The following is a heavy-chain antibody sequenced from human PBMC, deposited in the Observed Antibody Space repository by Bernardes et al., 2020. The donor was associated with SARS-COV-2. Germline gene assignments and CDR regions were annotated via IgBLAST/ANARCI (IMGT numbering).Heavy chain of an antibody. J-gene: IGHJ4*02. CDR2: IRGTSANT. V-gene: IGHV3-23*01. Sequence: GGSLRLSCGASGFTFSNYVMAWVRQAPGKGLECVSVIRGTSANTYYADSVKGRFTVSRDNSKNTLYLQMDSLRVDDTALYYCAKKSSGWSTPGTLHHWVQGILVTVSS. CDR1: GFTFSNYV. D-gene: IGHD6-19*01. CDR3: AKKSSGWSTPGTLHH.